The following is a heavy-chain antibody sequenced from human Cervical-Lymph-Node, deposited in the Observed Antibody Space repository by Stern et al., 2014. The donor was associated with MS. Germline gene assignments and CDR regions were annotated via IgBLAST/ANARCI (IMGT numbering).Heavy chain of an antibody. CDR2: IIPMFGTI. J-gene: IGHJ2*01. V-gene: IGHV1-69*01. Sequence: VQLVQSGAELKTPGSSVRISCKASGGTFTSYAINWVRQAPGQGPELMGGIIPMFGTITYAQTFQGRVTISADESTGTAYMELTGLTSEDTAVFYCARDGRGNFFYFDLWGRGTLVTVSS. CDR1: GGTFTSYA. D-gene: IGHD4-23*01. CDR3: ARDGRGNFFYFDL.